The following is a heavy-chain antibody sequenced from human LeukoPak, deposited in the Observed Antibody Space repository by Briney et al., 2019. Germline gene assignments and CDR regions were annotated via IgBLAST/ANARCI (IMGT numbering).Heavy chain of an antibody. Sequence: GGSLRLSCAASGFTFNSYWMHWVRQAPGKGLVWVSRINSDGSGTSDADFVKGRFTISRDNSKNTLYLQMNSLRAEDTAMYYCARDRLTNDTFDIWGQGTMVTVSS. CDR3: ARDRLTNDTFDI. CDR1: GFTFNSYW. D-gene: IGHD2-8*01. CDR2: INSDGSGT. J-gene: IGHJ3*02. V-gene: IGHV3-74*01.